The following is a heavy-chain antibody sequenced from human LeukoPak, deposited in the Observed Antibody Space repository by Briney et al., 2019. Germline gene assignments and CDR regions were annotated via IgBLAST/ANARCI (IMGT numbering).Heavy chain of an antibody. V-gene: IGHV1-46*01. CDR3: ARDKPVVVAATQYPDAFDI. J-gene: IGHJ3*02. D-gene: IGHD2-15*01. Sequence: ASVKVSCKASGYTFTSYHMHWVRQAPGQGLEWMGIINPSGGSTNYTQKFQGRVTMTRDMSTSTVYMELSSLRSEDTAVYYCARDKPVVVAATQYPDAFDIWGQGTMVTVSS. CDR1: GYTFTSYH. CDR2: INPSGGST.